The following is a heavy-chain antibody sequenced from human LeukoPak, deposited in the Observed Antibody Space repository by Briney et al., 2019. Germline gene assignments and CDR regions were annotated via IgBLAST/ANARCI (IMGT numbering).Heavy chain of an antibody. CDR1: GYTFTSYG. D-gene: IGHD2-15*01. V-gene: IGHV1-18*01. CDR2: ISAYNGNT. Sequence: ASVKVSCKASGYTFTSYGISWVRQAPGQGLEWMGWISAYNGNTNYAQKLQGRVTMTTDTSTSTAYMELRSLRSDDTAVYYCARGVVVAATGFYYYYYYMDVWGKGTTATVSS. J-gene: IGHJ6*03. CDR3: ARGVVVAATGFYYYYYYMDV.